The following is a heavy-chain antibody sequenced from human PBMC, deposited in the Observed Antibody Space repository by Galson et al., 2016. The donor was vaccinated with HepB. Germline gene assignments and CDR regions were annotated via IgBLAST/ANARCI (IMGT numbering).Heavy chain of an antibody. J-gene: IGHJ4*02. CDR3: AKGTTLQVHFGYFDH. V-gene: IGHV3-23*01. Sequence: SLRLSCAASGFSFSNYAMSWVRQAPGKGLEWVSGISDSGGNTYFADSVKGRFTISRDNYRNTLYLQMNSLRVEDTAVYYCAKGTTLQVHFGYFDHWGQGTLVTVSS. D-gene: IGHD1/OR15-1a*01. CDR2: ISDSGGNT. CDR1: GFSFSNYA.